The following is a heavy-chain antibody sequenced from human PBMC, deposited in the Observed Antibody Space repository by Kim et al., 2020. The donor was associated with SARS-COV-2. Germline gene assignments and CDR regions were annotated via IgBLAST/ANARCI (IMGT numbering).Heavy chain of an antibody. CDR3: ARVGLYYYGSGSPTFFDY. J-gene: IGHJ4*02. D-gene: IGHD3-10*01. CDR2: TYYRSKWYN. CDR1: GDSVSSNSAA. Sequence: SQTLSLTCAISGDSVSSNSAAWNWIRQSPSRGLEWLGRTYYRSKWYNDYAVSVKSRITINPDTSKNQFSLQLNSVTPEDTAVYYCARVGLYYYGSGSPTFFDYWGQGTLVTVSS. V-gene: IGHV6-1*01.